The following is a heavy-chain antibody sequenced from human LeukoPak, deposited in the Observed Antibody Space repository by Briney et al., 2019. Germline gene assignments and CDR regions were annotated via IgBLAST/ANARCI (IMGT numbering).Heavy chain of an antibody. CDR1: GGSISSGSYY. CDR2: IYTSGST. D-gene: IGHD6-13*01. Sequence: SETLSLTYTVSGGSISSGSYYWSWIRQPAGKGLEWIGRIYTSGSTNYNPSLKSRVTISVDTSKNQFSLKLSSVTAADTAVYYCARGVAAAVYDAFDIWGQGTMVTVSS. J-gene: IGHJ3*02. CDR3: ARGVAAAVYDAFDI. V-gene: IGHV4-61*02.